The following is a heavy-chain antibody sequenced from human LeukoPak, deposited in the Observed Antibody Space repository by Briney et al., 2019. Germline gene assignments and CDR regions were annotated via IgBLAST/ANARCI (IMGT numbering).Heavy chain of an antibody. Sequence: SETLSLTCAVYGGSFSGYYWGWIRQPPGKGLEWIGVIYYSGNTYYTPSLKSRVTMSIDTSKNQFSLRLSSVTAADTALYYCARGLPKHDYGDYGGTWFDPWGQGALVTVSS. CDR1: GGSFSGYY. V-gene: IGHV4-34*01. D-gene: IGHD4-17*01. CDR2: IYYSGNT. CDR3: ARGLPKHDYGDYGGTWFDP. J-gene: IGHJ5*02.